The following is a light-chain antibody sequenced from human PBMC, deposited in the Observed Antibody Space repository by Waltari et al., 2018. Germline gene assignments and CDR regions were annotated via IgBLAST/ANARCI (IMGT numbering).Light chain of an antibody. Sequence: QSVLTQPPSASGTPGQRVTISCSGSSSNIGNNYVYWYRQLPGTSPKPLFDKNTQRPSGVPDRFSGSKSGTSASLAISVLRSGDEADYYCAAWDDSLSGVVFGGGTKLTVL. CDR1: SSNIGNNY. J-gene: IGLJ2*01. V-gene: IGLV1-47*01. CDR3: AAWDDSLSGVV. CDR2: KNT.